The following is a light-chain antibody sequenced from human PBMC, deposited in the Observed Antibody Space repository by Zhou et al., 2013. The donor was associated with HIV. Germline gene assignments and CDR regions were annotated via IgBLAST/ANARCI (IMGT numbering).Light chain of an antibody. V-gene: IGKV3D-20*02. J-gene: IGKJ5*01. CDR2: DAS. Sequence: EFVLTQSPGTLSLSPGERATLSCRASQSVSSSYLAWYQQKPGQAPKLLIYDASNRDTGIPARFSGSGSGTDFTLTISSLEPEDFATYYCQQRGNWPGTFGQGTRLE. CDR1: QSVSSSY. CDR3: QQRGNWPGT.